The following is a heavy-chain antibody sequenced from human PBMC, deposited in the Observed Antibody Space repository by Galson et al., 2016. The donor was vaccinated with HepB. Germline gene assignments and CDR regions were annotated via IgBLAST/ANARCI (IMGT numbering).Heavy chain of an antibody. D-gene: IGHD1-14*01. Sequence: SLRLSCAASGFTFSRYDMHWVRHVTGKGLEWVSAIGTAGDTYYPGSVKGRFTISRENANNSLYLQMNSLRDEDTAVYYCARDGGGTGGYYYYAMDVWGQGSTVTVSS. V-gene: IGHV3-13*01. CDR3: ARDGGGTGGYYYYAMDV. J-gene: IGHJ6*02. CDR1: GFTFSRYD. CDR2: IGTAGDT.